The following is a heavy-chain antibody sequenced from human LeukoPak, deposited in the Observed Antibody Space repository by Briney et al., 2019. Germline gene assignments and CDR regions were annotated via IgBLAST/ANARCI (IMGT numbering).Heavy chain of an antibody. CDR3: AKVVDSSGYYATYFDY. Sequence: GGSLRLSCAASGFTFSSYAMSWVRQAPGKGLEWVSAISGSGGSTYYADSVKGRFTISRDNSQNTLYLQMNSLRAEDTAVYYCAKVVDSSGYYATYFDYWGQGTLVTVSS. CDR2: ISGSGGST. CDR1: GFTFSSYA. D-gene: IGHD3-22*01. J-gene: IGHJ4*02. V-gene: IGHV3-23*01.